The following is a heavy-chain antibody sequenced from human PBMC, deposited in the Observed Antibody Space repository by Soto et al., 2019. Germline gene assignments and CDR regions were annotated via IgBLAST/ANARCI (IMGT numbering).Heavy chain of an antibody. CDR2: ISAYNGNT. D-gene: IGHD6-6*01. J-gene: IGHJ6*02. Sequence: ASVKVSCKASGYTFTSYGISWVRQAPGQGLEWMGWISAYNGNTNYAQKLQGRVTMTTDTSTSTAYMELSSLRSEDTAVYYCARDLTYTSSSYYYYYYGMDVWGQGTTVTVSS. CDR1: GYTFTSYG. V-gene: IGHV1-18*04. CDR3: ARDLTYTSSSYYYYYYGMDV.